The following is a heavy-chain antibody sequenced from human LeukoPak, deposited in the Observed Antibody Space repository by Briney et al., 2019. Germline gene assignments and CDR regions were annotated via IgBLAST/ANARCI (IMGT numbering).Heavy chain of an antibody. D-gene: IGHD5-18*01. CDR2: INHSGGT. Sequence: SETLSLTCAVYDGSFNVYYWTWIRQSPAKGLEWIGEINHSGGTMYNPSLKSRVTMSVDTSKSQFSLKLTSVTAADTAVYYCTRRAYTYDSYSFDHWGLGTLVTVSS. CDR3: TRRAYTYDSYSFDH. V-gene: IGHV4-34*01. J-gene: IGHJ4*02. CDR1: DGSFNVYY.